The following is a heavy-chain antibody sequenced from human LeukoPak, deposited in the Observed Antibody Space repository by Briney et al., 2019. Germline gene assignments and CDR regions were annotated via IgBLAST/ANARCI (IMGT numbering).Heavy chain of an antibody. Sequence: PGGSLRLSCAASGFTFSSYAMHWVRRAPGKGLEWVAVISYDGSNKYYADSVKGRFTISRDNSKHTLYLQMNSLRAEDTAVYYCAREVRDILTGYYFDYWGQGTLVTVSS. CDR2: ISYDGSNK. CDR1: GFTFSSYA. D-gene: IGHD3-9*01. V-gene: IGHV3-30*04. CDR3: AREVRDILTGYYFDY. J-gene: IGHJ4*02.